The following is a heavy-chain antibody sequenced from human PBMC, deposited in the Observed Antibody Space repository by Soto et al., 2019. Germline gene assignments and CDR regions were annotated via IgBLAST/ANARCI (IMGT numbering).Heavy chain of an antibody. J-gene: IGHJ6*02. Sequence: QVQLVESGGGVVQPGRSLRLSCVASGITFSSYGMHWVRQAPGKGLEWVAVIWYDGSNKHYADSVKGRFTISRDNSKNTLYLQMNSQRAEDTAVYYCAKQHLVYYYYGMAVWGQGTTVTVSS. V-gene: IGHV3-33*06. CDR2: IWYDGSNK. CDR1: GITFSSYG. CDR3: AKQHLVYYYYGMAV. D-gene: IGHD6-13*01.